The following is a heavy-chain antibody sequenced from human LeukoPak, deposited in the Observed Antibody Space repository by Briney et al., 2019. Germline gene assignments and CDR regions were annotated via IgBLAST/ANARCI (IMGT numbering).Heavy chain of an antibody. J-gene: IGHJ4*02. Sequence: GASVKVSCKASGYTFTSYDITWVRQATGQGLEWMGWMNPNSGNTGYTQKFQGRVTMTRNTSISTAYMELSSLRSEDTAVYYCARVDIAAAGMTIDYWGQGTLVTVSS. V-gene: IGHV1-8*01. CDR2: MNPNSGNT. CDR3: ARVDIAAAGMTIDY. CDR1: GYTFTSYD. D-gene: IGHD6-13*01.